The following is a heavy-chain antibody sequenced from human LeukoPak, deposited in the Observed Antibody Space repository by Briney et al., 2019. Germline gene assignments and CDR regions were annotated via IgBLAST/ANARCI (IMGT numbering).Heavy chain of an antibody. CDR1: GYTFTRYA. D-gene: IGHD6-19*01. V-gene: IGHV1-3*01. CDR3: AMQWLAIFDI. J-gene: IGHJ3*02. Sequence: SVKVCCKASGYTFTRYAMHWVRQAPGQRLEWMGWINAGNGNTKYSQKFQGRVTITRDTTASTAYMELSSLRSEDTAVCYCAMQWLAIFDIWGQGTMVTVSS. CDR2: INAGNGNT.